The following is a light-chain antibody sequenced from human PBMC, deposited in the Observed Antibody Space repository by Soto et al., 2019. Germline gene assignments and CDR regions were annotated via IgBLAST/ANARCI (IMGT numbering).Light chain of an antibody. CDR2: XAS. V-gene: IGKV3-15*01. J-gene: IGKJ1*01. CDR3: QQYNDWWT. CDR1: QSVXSN. Sequence: DIVMTQSPATLSVSPGEGATLSCRASQSVXSNLTWYQQKPGKAPRVLIYXASTRATGVPARFSGSGCGTEFTITISSLQSEDVAVYYCQQYNDWWTFGQGTKVDIK.